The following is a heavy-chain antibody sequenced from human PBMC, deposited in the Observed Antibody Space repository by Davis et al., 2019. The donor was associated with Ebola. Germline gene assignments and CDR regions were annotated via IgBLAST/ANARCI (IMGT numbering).Heavy chain of an antibody. CDR3: AREMIVVVVATPLGYYYYGMDV. CDR2: INPSGGST. J-gene: IGHJ6*04. V-gene: IGHV1-46*01. Sequence: AASVKVSCKASGYTFTSYGISWVRQAPGQGLEWMGIINPSGGSTSYAQKFQGRVTMTRDTSTSTVYMELSSLRSEDTAVYYCAREMIVVVVATPLGYYYYGMDVWGKGTTVTVSS. CDR1: GYTFTSYG. D-gene: IGHD2-15*01.